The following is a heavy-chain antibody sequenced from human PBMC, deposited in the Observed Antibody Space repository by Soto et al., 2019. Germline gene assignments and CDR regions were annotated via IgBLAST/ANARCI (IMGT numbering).Heavy chain of an antibody. D-gene: IGHD2-8*02. CDR1: GFTFSSYE. Sequence: GGSLRLSCAASGFTFSSYEMNWVRQAPGKGLEWVSYISSSGSTIYYADSVKGRFTISRDNAKNSLYLQMNSLRAEDTAVYYCASIWWPPGGMDVWGQGTTVTVLL. CDR3: ASIWWPPGGMDV. CDR2: ISSSGSTI. J-gene: IGHJ6*02. V-gene: IGHV3-48*03.